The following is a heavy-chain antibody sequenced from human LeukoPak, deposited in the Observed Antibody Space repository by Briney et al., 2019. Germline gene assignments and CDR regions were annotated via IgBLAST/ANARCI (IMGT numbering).Heavy chain of an antibody. CDR2: INPDGSST. CDR3: ARDPENWNDPFDY. J-gene: IGHJ4*02. CDR1: GFTFSNYW. Sequence: LPGGSLRLSCVASGFTFSNYWMHWVRQAPGKGLVWVSRINPDGSSTNYADSVKGRFTISRDNSKNTLYLQMNSLRAEDTAVYYCARDPENWNDPFDYWGQGTLVTVSS. V-gene: IGHV3-74*01. D-gene: IGHD1-1*01.